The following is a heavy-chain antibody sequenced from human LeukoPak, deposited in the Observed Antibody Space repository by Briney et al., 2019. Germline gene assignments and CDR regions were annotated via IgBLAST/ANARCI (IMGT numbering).Heavy chain of an antibody. D-gene: IGHD6-19*01. V-gene: IGHV3-7*03. CDR2: IKEDGSEI. Sequence: GGSLRLSCAASAFTFSNYWMSWVRQAPGKGLEWVANIKEDGSEINYVDSVKGRFTISRDNAKNSLYLQMNSLRAEDTALYYCAKEGYSSGYIDYWGQGTLVTVSS. CDR3: AKEGYSSGYIDY. J-gene: IGHJ4*02. CDR1: AFTFSNYW.